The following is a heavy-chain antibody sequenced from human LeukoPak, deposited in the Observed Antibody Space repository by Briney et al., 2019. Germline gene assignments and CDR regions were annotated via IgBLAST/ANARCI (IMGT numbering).Heavy chain of an antibody. CDR1: GASITQHY. V-gene: IGHV4-59*11. Sequence: PSETLSLTCTVSGASITQHYWSWIRQPPGKGLEYIGYFYYDGSSNYTSSVRTRVTILVDTSKNQFTLNLRSVTAADTAKSYCTRGITGHYRSLGGFAFDIWGQGTMVAVSS. CDR2: FYYDGSS. CDR3: TRGITGHYRSLGGFAFDI. J-gene: IGHJ3*02. D-gene: IGHD3-16*01.